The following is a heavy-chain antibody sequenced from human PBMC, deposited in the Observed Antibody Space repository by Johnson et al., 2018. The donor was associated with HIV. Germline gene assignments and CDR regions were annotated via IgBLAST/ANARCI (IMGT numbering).Heavy chain of an antibody. D-gene: IGHD3-16*01. CDR3: AKPMGGDDAFDI. V-gene: IGHV3-7*01. Sequence: VQLVESGGGLVQPGGSLRLSCAASRFTFSTYWMTWVRQAPGKGLEWVANIKQDGSEKYYVDSVKGSFTISRDNSKNTLYLQMNSLRAEDTAVYYCAKPMGGDDAFDIWGQGTMVTVSS. J-gene: IGHJ3*02. CDR1: RFTFSTYW. CDR2: IKQDGSEK.